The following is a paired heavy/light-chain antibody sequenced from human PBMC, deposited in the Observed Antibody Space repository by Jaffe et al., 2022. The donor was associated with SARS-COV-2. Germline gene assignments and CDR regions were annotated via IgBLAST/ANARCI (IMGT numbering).Heavy chain of an antibody. J-gene: IGHJ5*02. CDR1: GFSISNYW. V-gene: IGHV3-74*03. CDR3: ARPNCVGDCNHYGWFDP. Sequence: EVQLVESGGGLVQPGGSLRLSCAASGFSISNYWMHWVRQVPGKGLVWVSRVNNDGSITQYADSVKGRFTISRDNAKNTLYLQMNSLRAEDTAVYYCARPNCVGDCNHYGWFDPWGQGTLVTVSS. CDR2: VNNDGSIT. D-gene: IGHD2-21*02.
Light chain of an antibody. CDR1: QSVSSTY. Sequence: EVVLTQSPGTLSLSPGERATLSCRASQSVSSTYLAWYQQKPGQAPRLLFYGASSRATGIPDRFSGSGSGTDFTLTISRLEPEDFAVYYCQQYIRSPPTFGQGTKVEIK. CDR3: QQYIRSPPT. V-gene: IGKV3-20*01. CDR2: GAS. J-gene: IGKJ1*01.